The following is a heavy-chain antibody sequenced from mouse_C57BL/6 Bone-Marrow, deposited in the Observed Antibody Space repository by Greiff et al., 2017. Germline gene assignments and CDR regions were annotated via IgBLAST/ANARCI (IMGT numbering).Heavy chain of an antibody. Sequence: VQLKESGGGLVQPGGSLKLSCAASGFTFSDYYMYWVRQTPEKRLEWVAYISNGGGSTYYPDTVKGRFTISRDNAKNTLYLQMSRLKSEDTAMYYCARQGQRDYDDWFAYWGQGTLVTVSA. D-gene: IGHD2-4*01. CDR3: ARQGQRDYDDWFAY. J-gene: IGHJ3*01. CDR1: GFTFSDYY. V-gene: IGHV5-12*01. CDR2: ISNGGGST.